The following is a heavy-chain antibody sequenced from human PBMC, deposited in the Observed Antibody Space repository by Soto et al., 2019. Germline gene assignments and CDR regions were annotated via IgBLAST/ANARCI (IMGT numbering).Heavy chain of an antibody. CDR3: ASSGYDFWSGYPYGMDV. V-gene: IGHV4-31*03. D-gene: IGHD3-3*01. J-gene: IGHJ6*02. CDR2: IYYSGST. Sequence: TLSLTCTVSGGSISSGGYYWSWIRQHPGKGLEWIGYIYYSGSTYYNPSLKSRVTISVDTSKNQFSLKLSSVTAADTAVYYCASSGYDFWSGYPYGMDVWGQGTTVTVSS. CDR1: GGSISSGGYY.